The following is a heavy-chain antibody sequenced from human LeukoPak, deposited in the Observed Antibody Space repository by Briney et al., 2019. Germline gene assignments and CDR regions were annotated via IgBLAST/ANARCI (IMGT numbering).Heavy chain of an antibody. CDR1: GGSFSGYY. CDR2: INHSGST. CDR3: ARRRDYYDSRGYYAFDI. D-gene: IGHD3-22*01. J-gene: IGHJ3*02. Sequence: SETLSLTCAVYGGSFSGYYWSWIRQPPGKGLEWIGEINHSGSTNYNPSLKSRVTISVDTSKNQFSLKLNSVTAADTAVYYCARRRDYYDSRGYYAFDIWGHGTMVTVSS. V-gene: IGHV4-34*01.